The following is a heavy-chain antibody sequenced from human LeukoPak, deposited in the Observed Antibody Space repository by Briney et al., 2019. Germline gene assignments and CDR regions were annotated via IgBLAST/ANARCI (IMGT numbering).Heavy chain of an antibody. CDR3: ARFAAGGSYYYYMDV. Sequence: RTGGSLRLSCAASGIIYSKYGMSWVRQAPGKGLEWVSFIRDDGDAQYYADSVKGRFTISRDNSNNALFLQMNGLRAEDTAVYYCARFAAGGSYYYYMDVWGKGTTVTVSS. D-gene: IGHD3-10*01. CDR1: GIIYSKYG. CDR2: IRDDGDAQ. J-gene: IGHJ6*03. V-gene: IGHV3-30*02.